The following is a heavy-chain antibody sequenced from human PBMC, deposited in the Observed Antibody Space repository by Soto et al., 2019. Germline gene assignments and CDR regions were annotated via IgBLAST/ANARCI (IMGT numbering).Heavy chain of an antibody. CDR3: AADRLIVGATSFISDY. CDR2: IVVGRGNT. Sequence: SVKVSCKASGFTFTSSAVQGVGQARGQRLEWIGWIVVGRGNTNDAQKFQERVTITRDMSTSTVYMELSSLRSEDTAVSYCAADRLIVGATSFISDYWGLG. J-gene: IGHJ4*02. V-gene: IGHV1-58*01. CDR1: GFTFTSSA. D-gene: IGHD1-26*01.